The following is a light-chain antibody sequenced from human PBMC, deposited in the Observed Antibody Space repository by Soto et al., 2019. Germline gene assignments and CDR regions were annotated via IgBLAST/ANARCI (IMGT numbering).Light chain of an antibody. CDR2: DGF. Sequence: IVLTQSPATLSLSPGERATLSCGASQSVSSSRLAWYQQKPALAPRLLIYDGFLRATGIPDRFSGSGSGTDFTLTISSLEPEDSAIYYCQQRNIWPPVTFGQGTRLEIK. J-gene: IGKJ5*01. CDR3: QQRNIWPPVT. CDR1: QSVSSSR. V-gene: IGKV3D-20*02.